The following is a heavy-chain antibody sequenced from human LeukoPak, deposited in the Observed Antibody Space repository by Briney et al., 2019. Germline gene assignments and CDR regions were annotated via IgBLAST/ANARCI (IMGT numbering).Heavy chain of an antibody. V-gene: IGHV1-2*06. D-gene: IGHD3-22*01. CDR3: ARAYYYERKGYYNNRDV. Sequence: ASVKVSCKASGYTFTGYYMHWVRQAPGQGLEWMGRINPNSGGTNYAQKFQGRVTMTRDTSISTAYMELSRLRSDDTAVYYCARAYYYERKGYYNNRDVWAKGPRSPSP. CDR2: INPNSGGT. J-gene: IGHJ6*03. CDR1: GYTFTGYY.